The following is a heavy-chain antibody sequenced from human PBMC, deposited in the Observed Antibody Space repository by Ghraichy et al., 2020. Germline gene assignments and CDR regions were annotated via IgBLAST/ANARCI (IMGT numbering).Heavy chain of an antibody. CDR3: ARQWLVPDSFDY. CDR2: IYHSGST. Sequence: SETLSLTCTVSGYSISSGYYWGWIRQPPGKGLEWIGSIYHSGSTYYNPSLKSRVTISVDTSKNQFSLKLSSVTAADTAVYYCARQWLVPDSFDYWGQGTLVTVSS. D-gene: IGHD6-19*01. V-gene: IGHV4-38-2*02. CDR1: GYSISSGYY. J-gene: IGHJ4*02.